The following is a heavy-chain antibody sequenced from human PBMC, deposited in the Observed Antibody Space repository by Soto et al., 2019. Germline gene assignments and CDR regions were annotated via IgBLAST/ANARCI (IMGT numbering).Heavy chain of an antibody. J-gene: IGHJ6*03. CDR3: ARRARPDFYYMDV. D-gene: IGHD6-6*01. CDR2: ISTNGVGT. Sequence: EVQLVESGGGLAQPGGSLRLSCAASGFTRSGYAMDWVRQAPGKGLEYVSGISTNGVGTYYANSVQGRFTISRDNSKNTVYLQMGSLRPEDMAVYYCARRARPDFYYMDVWGKGTTVTVSS. CDR1: GFTRSGYA. V-gene: IGHV3-64*01.